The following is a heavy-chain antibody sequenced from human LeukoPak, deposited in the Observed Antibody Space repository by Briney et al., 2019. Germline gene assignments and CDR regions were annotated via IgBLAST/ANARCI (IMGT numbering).Heavy chain of an antibody. J-gene: IGHJ4*02. CDR2: INHSGST. Sequence: SETLSLTCAVYGGSFSGYYWSWIRQPPGKGLEWIGEINHSGSTNYNPSLKSRVTISVDTSKNQFSLKLSSVTAADTAVYYCARGIRGCSSTSCYGTLFDYWGQGTLVTVSS. CDR3: ARGIRGCSSTSCYGTLFDY. V-gene: IGHV4-34*01. CDR1: GGSFSGYY. D-gene: IGHD2-2*01.